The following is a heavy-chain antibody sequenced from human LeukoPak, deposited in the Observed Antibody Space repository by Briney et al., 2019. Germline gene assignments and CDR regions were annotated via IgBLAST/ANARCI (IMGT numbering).Heavy chain of an antibody. V-gene: IGHV3-21*01. CDR1: GFTFSSYS. CDR2: ISSSSSYI. Sequence: PGGSLRLPCAASGFTFSSYSMNWVRQAPGKGLEWVSSISSSSSYIYYADSVKGRFTTSRDNAKNSLYLQMNSLRAEDTAVYYCAKGGIVPAAPFDYWGQGTLVTVSS. D-gene: IGHD2-2*01. J-gene: IGHJ4*02. CDR3: AKGGIVPAAPFDY.